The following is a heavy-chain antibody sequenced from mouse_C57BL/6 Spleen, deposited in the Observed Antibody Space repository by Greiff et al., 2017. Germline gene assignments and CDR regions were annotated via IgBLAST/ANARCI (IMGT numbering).Heavy chain of an antibody. J-gene: IGHJ1*03. D-gene: IGHD3-3*01. Sequence: VQLQQPGAELVKPGASVKLSCKASGYTFTSYWMHWVKQRPGQGLEWIGNIYPGDGGTHYNEKFKDKATLTVDKSSSTAYMQLRSLPSEDSAVEYCERSEGEGYFDYWGKGTTVTVSS. CDR3: ERSEGEGYFDY. CDR1: GYTFTSYW. CDR2: IYPGDGGT. V-gene: IGHV1-61*01.